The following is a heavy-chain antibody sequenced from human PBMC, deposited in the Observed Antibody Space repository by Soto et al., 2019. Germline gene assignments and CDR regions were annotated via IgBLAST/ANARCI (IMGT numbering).Heavy chain of an antibody. CDR2: ISGNGIAT. V-gene: IGHV3-23*01. D-gene: IGHD3-10*01. J-gene: IGHJ5*02. CDR3: ARDAIGMFRGTNNWFGP. Sequence: GGSLRRPCVASGCILSDNTKSWVRQAPGKGLEWDSAISGNGIATYCADSVKTRFTISRAHSKHTLYLQLNRLRADDTAAYSCARDAIGMFRGTNNWFGPWGQGTLVTVSS. CDR1: GCILSDNT.